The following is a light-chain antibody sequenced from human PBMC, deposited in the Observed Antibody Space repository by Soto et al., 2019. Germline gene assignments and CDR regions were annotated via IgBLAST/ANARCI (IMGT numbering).Light chain of an antibody. V-gene: IGLV3-1*01. CDR3: QAWDSSTVV. J-gene: IGLJ2*01. CDR1: KLGHKY. Sequence: SYELTQPPSVSVSPGQTASITCSGHKLGHKYACWYQQKPGQSPVLLIYQDTKRPSGIPERFSGSNSGNTATLTISGTQAMDEADYYCQAWDSSTVVFCGGTKLTVL. CDR2: QDT.